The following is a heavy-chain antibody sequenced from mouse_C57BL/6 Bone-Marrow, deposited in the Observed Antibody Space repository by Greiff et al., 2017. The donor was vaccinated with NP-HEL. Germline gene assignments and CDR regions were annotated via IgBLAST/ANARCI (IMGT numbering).Heavy chain of an antibody. CDR1: GYTFTDYY. Sequence: EVQLQQSGPVLVKPGASVKMSCKASGYTFTDYYMNWVKQSHGKSLEWIGVINPYNGGTSYNQKFKGKATLTVDKSSSTAYMELNSLTSEDSAVYYCARGDNWALAYWGQGTLVTVSA. CDR2: INPYNGGT. J-gene: IGHJ3*01. V-gene: IGHV1-19*01. D-gene: IGHD4-1*01. CDR3: ARGDNWALAY.